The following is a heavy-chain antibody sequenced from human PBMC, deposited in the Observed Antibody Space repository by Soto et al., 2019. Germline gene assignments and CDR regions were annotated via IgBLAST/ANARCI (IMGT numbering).Heavy chain of an antibody. CDR2: IYWDDDK. Sequence: QITLKESGPTLVTPTPTLTLTCTFSGFSLTTSGVGVGWLRHPPGKALDWLALIYWDDDKRYSPSLKSRLTITKDTSKNQGVLTMTHMDPVDTATYYCADRGGGLTGYSYNYWGQGALVTVSS. CDR3: ADRGGGLTGYSYNY. V-gene: IGHV2-5*02. CDR1: GFSLTTSGVG. D-gene: IGHD5-18*01. J-gene: IGHJ4*02.